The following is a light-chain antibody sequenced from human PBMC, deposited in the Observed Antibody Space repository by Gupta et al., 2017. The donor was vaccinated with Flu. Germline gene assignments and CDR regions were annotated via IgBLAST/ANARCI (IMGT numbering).Light chain of an antibody. CDR2: DAS. CDR3: QQRSDFPMYT. CDR1: QSVSPS. V-gene: IGKV3-11*01. Sequence: EVVLTQSPATLSLSPGERAVLSCRASQSVSPSIAWYQQKRGQAPRLLMFDASKRDDGIPARFCGSGFGKDVSITNSTREQEEFAGYYCQQRSDFPMYTFGQGTKLDI. J-gene: IGKJ2*01.